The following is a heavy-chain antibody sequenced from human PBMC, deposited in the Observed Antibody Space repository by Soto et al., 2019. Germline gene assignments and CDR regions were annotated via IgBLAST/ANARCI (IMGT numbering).Heavy chain of an antibody. J-gene: IGHJ6*02. CDR1: GFTFSSYG. V-gene: IGHV3-30*18. D-gene: IGHD2-2*01. CDR2: ISYDGSNK. Sequence: PGGSLRLSCAASGFTFSSYGMHWVRQAPGKGLEWVAVISYDGSNKYYADSVKGRFTISRDNSKNTLYLQMNSLRAEDTAVYYCAKDREGGNIVVVPAAYYGMDVWGQGTTVTV. CDR3: AKDREGGNIVVVPAAYYGMDV.